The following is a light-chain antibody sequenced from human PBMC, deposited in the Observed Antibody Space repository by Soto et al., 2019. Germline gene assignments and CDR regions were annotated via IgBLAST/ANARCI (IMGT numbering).Light chain of an antibody. CDR2: KAS. V-gene: IGKV1-5*03. CDR1: QSISSW. J-gene: IGKJ1*01. CDR3: HHYNSYSWT. Sequence: DIQMTQSPSTLSASVGDRVTITCRASQSISSWLAWYQQKPGKAPKLLIYKASSLESGVPSRFSGSGSGTEFTLTISSLQPDDFATYYCHHYNSYSWTFGQGTKVDIK.